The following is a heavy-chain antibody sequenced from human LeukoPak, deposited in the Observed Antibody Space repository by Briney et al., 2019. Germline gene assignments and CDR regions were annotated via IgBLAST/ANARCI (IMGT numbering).Heavy chain of an antibody. D-gene: IGHD3-10*01. CDR3: AREEDGGSAPD. CDR1: GFTFSSYS. CDR2: ISWNSGSI. V-gene: IGHV3-21*06. Sequence: GGSLRLSCAASGFTFSSYSMNWVRQAPGKGLEWVSGISWNSGSIGYADSVKGRFTISRDNAKNSLYLQMNSLRAEDTAVYYCAREEDGGSAPDWGQGTLVTVSS. J-gene: IGHJ4*02.